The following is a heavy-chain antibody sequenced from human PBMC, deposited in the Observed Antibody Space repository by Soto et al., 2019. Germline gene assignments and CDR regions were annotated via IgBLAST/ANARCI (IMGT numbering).Heavy chain of an antibody. V-gene: IGHV5-51*01. CDR2: IDPGDTAT. Sequence: EVQLVQSGAEVKKPGESLKISCKGSGYSFTNYWIGWVRQMPGKGLEWMGIIDPGDTATKSSPSFQGQATISADKSISTAYLECSSLKASYTAMYYCARMGLSIGSLDYWGQGTLVTVSS. D-gene: IGHD1-26*01. CDR3: ARMGLSIGSLDY. CDR1: GYSFTNYW. J-gene: IGHJ4*02.